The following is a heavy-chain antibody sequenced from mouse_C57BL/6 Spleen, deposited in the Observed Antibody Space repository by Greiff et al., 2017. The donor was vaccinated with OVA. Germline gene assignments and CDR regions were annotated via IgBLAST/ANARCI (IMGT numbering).Heavy chain of an antibody. Sequence: QVQLKQSGPGLVQPSQSLSITCTVSGFSLTSYGVHWVRQPPGKGLEWLGVIWSGGSTDYNAAFISRLSISKDNSKSQVFFKMNSLQADDTAIYYCANNFYYGSSYGYFDVWGTGTTVTVSS. V-gene: IGHV2-4*01. CDR3: ANNFYYGSSYGYFDV. D-gene: IGHD1-1*01. CDR2: IWSGGST. CDR1: GFSLTSYG. J-gene: IGHJ1*03.